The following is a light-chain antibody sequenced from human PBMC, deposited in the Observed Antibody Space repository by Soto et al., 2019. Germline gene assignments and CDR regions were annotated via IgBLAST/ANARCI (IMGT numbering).Light chain of an antibody. V-gene: IGKV1-39*01. J-gene: IGKJ1*01. Sequence: DIQMTQSPSSLSASVGDRVTITCRASRNIGVYLNWYRKKPGKAPKLLIHAASSLHSGVPSTFSGSGSGTDFALTISSLQPEDFATYYCHQTAANPWTFAQGTKVDIK. CDR2: AAS. CDR3: HQTAANPWT. CDR1: RNIGVY.